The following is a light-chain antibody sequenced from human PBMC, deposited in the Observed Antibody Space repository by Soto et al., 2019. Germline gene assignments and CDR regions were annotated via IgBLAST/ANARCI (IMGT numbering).Light chain of an antibody. J-gene: IGLJ2*01. CDR3: QSYDRSLSGSRVV. CDR1: SSNIGAGYD. Sequence: QSVLTQPPSVSGAPGQRVTISCTGSSSNIGAGYDVHWYQPLPGTAPKLLIYGNSNRPSGVPDRFSGSKSGTSASLAITGLQAEDEADYYCQSYDRSLSGSRVVFGGGTKLTVL. CDR2: GNS. V-gene: IGLV1-40*01.